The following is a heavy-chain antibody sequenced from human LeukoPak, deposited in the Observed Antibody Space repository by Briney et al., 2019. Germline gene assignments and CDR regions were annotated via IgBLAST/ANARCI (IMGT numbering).Heavy chain of an antibody. Sequence: SETLSLTCAVYGGSFSGYYWSWIRQPPGKGLEWIGEINHSGSTNYNPSLKSRVTISVDTSKNQFSLKLSSVTAADTAVYYCARGASSIHFDYWGREPWSPSPQ. CDR1: GGSFSGYY. CDR3: ARGASSIHFDY. V-gene: IGHV4-34*01. CDR2: INHSGST. J-gene: IGHJ4*02. D-gene: IGHD3-16*01.